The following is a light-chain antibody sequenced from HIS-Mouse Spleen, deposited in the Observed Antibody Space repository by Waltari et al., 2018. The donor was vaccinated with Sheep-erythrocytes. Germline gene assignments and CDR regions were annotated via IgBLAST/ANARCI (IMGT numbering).Light chain of an antibody. V-gene: IGLV2-8*01. CDR1: SSDVGGYNY. Sequence: QSALTQPPSASGSPGQSVTIPCTGTSSDVGGYNYVSWYQQHPGKAPKLMIYEVSTRPSWVPVRLSGSKTGNTASLTVSALQAEDEADYYCSSYAGSNNWVFGGGTKLTVL. CDR2: EVS. CDR3: SSYAGSNNWV. J-gene: IGLJ3*02.